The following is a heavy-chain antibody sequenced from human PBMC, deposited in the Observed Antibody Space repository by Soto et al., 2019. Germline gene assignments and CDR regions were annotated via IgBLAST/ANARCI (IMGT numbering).Heavy chain of an antibody. CDR3: ARGPRYYYDSYFDY. CDR2: INHSGST. V-gene: IGHV4-34*01. J-gene: IGHJ4*02. CDR1: GGSFSGYY. Sequence: QVQLQQWGAGLLKPSETLSLTCAVYGGSFSGYYWSWIRQPPGKGLEWIGEINHSGSTNYNPSLKSRVTISVDTSKNQFSLKLSSVTAADTAVYYCARGPRYYYDSYFDYWGQGTLVTVSS. D-gene: IGHD3-22*01.